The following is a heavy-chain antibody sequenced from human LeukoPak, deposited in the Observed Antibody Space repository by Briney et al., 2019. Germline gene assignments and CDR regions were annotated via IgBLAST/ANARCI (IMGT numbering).Heavy chain of an antibody. V-gene: IGHV1-46*01. Sequence: ASVKVSCKASGYTFTSYYMHWVRQAPGQGLEWMGIINPSGGRTSYAQKFQGRVTMTRGTSTSTLYIELYSLRSDDTAVYYCARGGRDYGDTRFDPWGQGTLVTVSS. CDR1: GYTFTSYY. J-gene: IGHJ5*02. CDR3: ARGGRDYGDTRFDP. CDR2: INPSGGRT. D-gene: IGHD4-17*01.